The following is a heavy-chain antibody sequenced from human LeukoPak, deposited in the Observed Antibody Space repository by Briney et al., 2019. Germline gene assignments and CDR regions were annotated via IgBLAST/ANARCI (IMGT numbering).Heavy chain of an antibody. J-gene: IGHJ4*02. CDR3: ARGENNYGYYYFDY. V-gene: IGHV3-21*01. CDR2: ISSSSSYI. D-gene: IGHD5-18*01. CDR1: GFTFSSYS. Sequence: PGGSLRLSCAASGFTFSSYSMNWVRQAPGKGLEWVSSISSSSSYIYYADSVKDRFTISRDNAKNSLYLQMNSLRAEGTAVYYCARGENNYGYYYFDYWGQGTLVTVSS.